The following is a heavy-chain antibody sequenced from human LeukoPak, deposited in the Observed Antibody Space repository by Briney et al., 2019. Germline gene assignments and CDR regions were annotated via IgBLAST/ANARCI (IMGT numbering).Heavy chain of an antibody. D-gene: IGHD3-16*01. J-gene: IGHJ4*02. CDR1: GSTFTHQW. CDR2: ISPRDSDP. Sequence: PGAPLQISSDSAGSTFTHQWICCRRPLRGTGLEWVGLISPRDSDPIYSPSFQRHVTISADTSLNTAYLEWRSLEASDTAMYYCARHSDVVGAIWGQGTQVTVSS. CDR3: ARHSDVVGAI. V-gene: IGHV5-51*01.